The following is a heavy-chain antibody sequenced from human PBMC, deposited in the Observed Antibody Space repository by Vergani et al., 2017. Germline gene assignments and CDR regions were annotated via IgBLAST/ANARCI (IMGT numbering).Heavy chain of an antibody. CDR2: INHSGST. CDR1: GGSFSGYY. CDR3: ARGLCSSTSCYWVS. J-gene: IGHJ4*02. Sequence: QVQLQQWGAGLLKPSETLSLTCAVYGGSFSGYYWSWIRQPPGKGLEWIGEINHSGSTNYNPSLKMRVTISVDTSKNQFSLKLSSVTAADTAVYYCARGLCSSTSCYWVSWGQGTLVTVSS. V-gene: IGHV4-34*01. D-gene: IGHD2-2*01.